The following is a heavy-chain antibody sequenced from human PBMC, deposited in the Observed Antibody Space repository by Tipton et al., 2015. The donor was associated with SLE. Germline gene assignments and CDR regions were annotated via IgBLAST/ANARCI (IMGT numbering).Heavy chain of an antibody. CDR2: IYYSGST. D-gene: IGHD3-22*01. V-gene: IGHV4-59*11. CDR3: ARRRFITMIASGAFDI. J-gene: IGHJ3*02. CDR1: GGSISSHY. Sequence: TLSLTCTVSGGSISSHYWSWIRQPPGKGLEWIGYIYYSGSTNYNPSLKSRVTISVDTSKNQFSLKLSSVTAADTAVYYCARRRFITMIASGAFDIWGQGTMVTVSS.